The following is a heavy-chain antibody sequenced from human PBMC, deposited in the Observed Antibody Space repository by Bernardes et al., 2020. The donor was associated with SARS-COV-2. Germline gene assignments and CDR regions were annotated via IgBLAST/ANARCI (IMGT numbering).Heavy chain of an antibody. D-gene: IGHD5-12*01. V-gene: IGHV4-39*01. CDR1: GGSISSSSYY. J-gene: IGHJ4*02. Sequence: SESLSLTCTVSGGSISSSSYYWGWIRQPPGKGLEWIGSIYYSGSTYYNPSLKSRVTISVDTSKNQFSLKLSSVTAADTAVYYCARAKGASGYDFLTPVIYYFDYWGQGTLVTVSS. CDR2: IYYSGST. CDR3: ARAKGASGYDFLTPVIYYFDY.